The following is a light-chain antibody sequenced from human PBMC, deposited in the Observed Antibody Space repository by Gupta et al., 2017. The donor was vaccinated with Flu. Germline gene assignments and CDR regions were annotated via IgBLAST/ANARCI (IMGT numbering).Light chain of an antibody. J-gene: IGKJ1*01. CDR3: QQDNNTLWT. V-gene: IGKV4-1*01. CDR2: WAS. Sequence: DIVMTQSPDSLAVSLGERATINCKSSQSGLYSSNNKNYLAWYQQKPGQPPKLLFYWASTRESGVPDRFSGGGSGTDFTLTISSLQAEDVAVYYCQQDNNTLWTFGQGTKVEIK. CDR1: QSGLYSSNNKNY.